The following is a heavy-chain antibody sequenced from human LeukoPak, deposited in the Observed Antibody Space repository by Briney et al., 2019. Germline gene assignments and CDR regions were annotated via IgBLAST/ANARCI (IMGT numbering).Heavy chain of an antibody. CDR3: ARMSDIVVVPAAMGWFDP. CDR1: GGSISSSSYY. V-gene: IGHV4-31*03. Sequence: PSETLSLTCTVSGGSISSSSYYWSWIRQHPGKGLEWIGYIYYSGSTYYNPSLKSRVTISVDTSKNQFSLKLSSVTAADTAVYYCARMSDIVVVPAAMGWFDPWGQGTLVTVSS. D-gene: IGHD2-2*01. J-gene: IGHJ5*02. CDR2: IYYSGST.